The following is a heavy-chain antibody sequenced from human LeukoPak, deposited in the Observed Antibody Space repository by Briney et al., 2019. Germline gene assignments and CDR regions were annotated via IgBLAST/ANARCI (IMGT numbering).Heavy chain of an antibody. D-gene: IGHD3-3*01. CDR2: IYPGDSDT. J-gene: IGHJ4*02. CDR3: ARQSQYYDFWSGLDY. CDR1: GYSFTSYW. Sequence: GESLKISCKGSGYSFTSYWIGWVRQMPGKGLEWMGIIYPGDSDTRYSPSFRGQVTISADKSISTAYLQWSSLKASDTAMYYCARQSQYYDFWSGLDYWGQGTLVTVSS. V-gene: IGHV5-51*01.